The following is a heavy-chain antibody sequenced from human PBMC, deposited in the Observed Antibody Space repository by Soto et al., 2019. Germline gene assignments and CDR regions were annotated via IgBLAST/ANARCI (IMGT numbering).Heavy chain of an antibody. J-gene: IGHJ5*02. CDR2: ISAYNGNT. CDR3: ARVMITFGGVIVYNWFDP. D-gene: IGHD3-16*02. V-gene: IGHV1-18*01. CDR1: GYTFTSYG. Sequence: ASVKVSCKASGYTFTSYGISWVRQAPGQGLEWMGWISAYNGNTNYAQKLQGRVTMTTDTSTSTAYMELRSLRSDDTAVYYCARVMITFGGVIVYNWFDPWGQGTLVTVSS.